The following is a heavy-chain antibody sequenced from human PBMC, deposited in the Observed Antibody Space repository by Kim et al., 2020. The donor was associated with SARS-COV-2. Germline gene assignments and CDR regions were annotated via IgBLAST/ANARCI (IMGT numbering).Heavy chain of an antibody. CDR3: ARDLDMTNWFDP. V-gene: IGHV1-3*01. CDR1: GYTFTSYA. D-gene: IGHD3-9*01. J-gene: IGHJ5*02. CDR2: INAGNGNT. Sequence: ASVKVSCKASGYTFTSYAMHWVRQAPGQRLEWMGWINAGNGNTKYSQKFQGRVTITRDTSASTAYMELSSLRSEDTAVYYCARDLDMTNWFDPWGQGTLVTVSS.